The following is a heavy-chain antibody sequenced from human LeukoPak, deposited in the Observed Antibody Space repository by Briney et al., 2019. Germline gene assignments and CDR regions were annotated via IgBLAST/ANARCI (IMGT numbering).Heavy chain of an antibody. CDR3: ARLKSDIVVVVAAKEGKGFDY. Sequence: SQTLSLTCAVSGGSISSGGYSWSWIRQPPGKGLEWIGYIYHSGSTYYNPSLKSRVTISVDRSKNQFSLKLSSVTAADTAVYYCARLKSDIVVVVAAKEGKGFDYWGQGTLVTVSS. J-gene: IGHJ4*02. V-gene: IGHV4-30-2*01. CDR2: IYHSGST. CDR1: GGSISSGGYS. D-gene: IGHD2-15*01.